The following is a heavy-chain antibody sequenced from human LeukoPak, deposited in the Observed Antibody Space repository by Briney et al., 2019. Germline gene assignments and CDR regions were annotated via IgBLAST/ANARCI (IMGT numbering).Heavy chain of an antibody. CDR1: GYTFTGYY. CDR3: ARDFRDSSGYYYASRD. V-gene: IGHV1-2*02. Sequence: ASVKVSCKASGYTFTGYYMHWVRQAPGQGLEWMGWINPNSGGTNYAQKVQGRVTMTTDTSTSTAYMELRSLSSDDTAVYYCARDFRDSSGYYYASRDWGQGTLVTVSS. J-gene: IGHJ4*02. CDR2: INPNSGGT. D-gene: IGHD3-22*01.